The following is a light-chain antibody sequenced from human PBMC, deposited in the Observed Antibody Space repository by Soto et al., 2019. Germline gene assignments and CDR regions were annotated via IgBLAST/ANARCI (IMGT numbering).Light chain of an antibody. CDR1: QSVSSY. CDR3: QQRSNWPGT. CDR2: DAS. J-gene: IGKJ1*01. Sequence: EIVLTQSPATLSLSPGERATLSCRASQSVSSYLAWYQQKPGQAPRLLIYDASSRATGIPARFSGSGSGTDITLTISSLEPEDFAVYYCQQRSNWPGTFGQGTKVEIK. V-gene: IGKV3-11*01.